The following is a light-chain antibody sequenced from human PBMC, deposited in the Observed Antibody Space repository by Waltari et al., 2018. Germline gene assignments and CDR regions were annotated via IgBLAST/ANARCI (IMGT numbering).Light chain of an antibody. J-gene: IGLJ2*01. CDR2: DVS. Sequence: QSALTQPASVSGSPGQSITISCTGTSSDVGGYNYVSWYQQHPGKAPKLMIYDVSKRPSGVSNRFSGSKSSNTASLTISGLQAEDEADYYCSSYTRSSTVVFGGGTKLTVL. CDR1: SSDVGGYNY. V-gene: IGLV2-14*01. CDR3: SSYTRSSTVV.